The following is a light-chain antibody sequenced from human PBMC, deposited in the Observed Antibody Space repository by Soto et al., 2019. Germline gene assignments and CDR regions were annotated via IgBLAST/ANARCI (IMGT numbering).Light chain of an antibody. CDR3: CSYAGSSPWV. Sequence: QSALTQPASVSGSPGQSITISCTGTSSDVGSYNLDSWYQQHPGKAPKLMIYEGSNRPSGVSNRFSGSKSGNTASLTISGLQAEDEADYYCCSYAGSSPWVFGGGTKLTVL. CDR1: SSDVGSYNL. J-gene: IGLJ3*02. V-gene: IGLV2-23*01. CDR2: EGS.